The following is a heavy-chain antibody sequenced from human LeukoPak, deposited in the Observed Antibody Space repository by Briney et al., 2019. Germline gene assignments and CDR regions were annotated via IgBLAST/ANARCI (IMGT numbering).Heavy chain of an antibody. CDR2: ISAYNGNT. D-gene: IGHD2-8*01. V-gene: IGHV1-18*01. J-gene: IGHJ3*02. Sequence: ASVKVSCKASGYTFTSYGISWVRQAPGQGLEWMGWISAYNGNTNYAQKLQGRVTMTTDTSTSTAYMELRSLRSDDTAVYYCARPRSTNGVCFDFDIWGQGTMVTVSS. CDR3: ARPRSTNGVCFDFDI. CDR1: GYTFTSYG.